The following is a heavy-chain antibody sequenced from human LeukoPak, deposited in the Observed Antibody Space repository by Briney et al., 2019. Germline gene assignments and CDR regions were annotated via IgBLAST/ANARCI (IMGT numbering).Heavy chain of an antibody. J-gene: IGHJ6*03. V-gene: IGHV3-20*04. CDR3: AREPYYYGSGSYYYYYMDV. CDR2: INWNGGST. Sequence: GGSLRLSCAASGFIFDDYGMSWVRQAPGKGLEWVSGINWNGGSTGYADSVKGRFTISRDNAKNSLYLQMNSLRAEDTALYYCAREPYYYGSGSYYYYYMDVWGKGTTVTVSS. CDR1: GFIFDDYG. D-gene: IGHD3-10*01.